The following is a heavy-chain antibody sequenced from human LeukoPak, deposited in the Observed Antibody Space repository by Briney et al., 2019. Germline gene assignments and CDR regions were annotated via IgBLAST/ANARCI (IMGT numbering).Heavy chain of an antibody. CDR1: SGSISSTSYY. CDR3: AILRIQLWYHFDY. J-gene: IGHJ4*02. Sequence: SETLSLTCTVSSGSISSTSYYWGWIRQPPGKGLEWIGTISYNGSTYYNLSLKSRVTSSVDTSKNQFSLKLSSVTAADTAVYYCAILRIQLWYHFDYWGRGTLVTVYS. D-gene: IGHD5-18*01. CDR2: ISYNGST. V-gene: IGHV4-39*01.